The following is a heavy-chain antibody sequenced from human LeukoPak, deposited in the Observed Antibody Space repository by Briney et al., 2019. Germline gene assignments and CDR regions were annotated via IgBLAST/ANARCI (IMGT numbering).Heavy chain of an antibody. D-gene: IGHD6-13*01. J-gene: IGHJ4*02. Sequence: GASVKVSCKASGYTFTGYYMHWVRQAPGQGLEWMGWINPNSGGTNFAQNFQGRVTMTRDTSISTAYMELSRLRSEDTAVYYCARGELAAAGTRPYYFDYWGQGTLVTVSS. CDR2: INPNSGGT. CDR3: ARGELAAAGTRPYYFDY. CDR1: GYTFTGYY. V-gene: IGHV1-2*02.